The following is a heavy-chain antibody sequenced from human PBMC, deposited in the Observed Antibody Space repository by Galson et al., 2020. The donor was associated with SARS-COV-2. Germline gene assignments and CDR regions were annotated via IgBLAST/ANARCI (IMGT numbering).Heavy chain of an antibody. V-gene: IGHV3-30-3*01. Sequence: GGSLRLSCAASGFTFSSYAMHWVRQAPGKGLEWVAVISYDGSNKYYADSVKGRFTISRDNSKNTLYLQMNSLRAEDTAVYYCARDGKVGATDYWGQGTLVTVSS. CDR2: ISYDGSNK. CDR1: GFTFSSYA. CDR3: ARDGKVGATDY. D-gene: IGHD1-26*01. J-gene: IGHJ4*02.